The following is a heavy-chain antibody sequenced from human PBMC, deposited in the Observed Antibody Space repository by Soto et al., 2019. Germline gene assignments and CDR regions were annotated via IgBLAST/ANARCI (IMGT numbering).Heavy chain of an antibody. CDR3: AKYTYTSRYSFFGMDV. CDR2: SRSKAYGVTT. Sequence: GGTLRLSCTTSGFTFIDYAISWFRQTPGRGREWVGVSRSKAYGVTTDYAASVNGRFAISRDASKSTAYLQMYSVTTEYTAVYFCAKYTYTSRYSFFGMDVWGHGTTVTVSS. D-gene: IGHD2-15*01. J-gene: IGHJ6*02. V-gene: IGHV3-49*03. CDR1: GFTFIDYA.